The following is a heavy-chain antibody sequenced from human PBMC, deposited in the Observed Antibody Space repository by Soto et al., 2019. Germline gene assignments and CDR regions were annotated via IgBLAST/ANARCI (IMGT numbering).Heavy chain of an antibody. CDR3: ARRSRSSSGWYFLDY. J-gene: IGHJ4*02. CDR1: GGSISSDS. D-gene: IGHD6-19*01. CDR2: SYYNGVT. V-gene: IGHV4-59*01. Sequence: QVQLQESGPGLVKPSETLSLTCTVPGGSISSDSWSWIRQSPGKALEWIGYSYYNGVTKYNPSLKSRVTISVDTSQNQFSLRLTSVTAADTAVYYCARRSRSSSGWYFLDYWGQGTLVTVSS.